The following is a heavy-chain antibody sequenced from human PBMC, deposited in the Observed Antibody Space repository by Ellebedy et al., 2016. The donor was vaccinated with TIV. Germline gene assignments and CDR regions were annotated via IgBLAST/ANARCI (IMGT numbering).Heavy chain of an antibody. J-gene: IGHJ4*02. CDR3: ARGSGSYRRGVDY. CDR1: GGSISSYY. Sequence: MPSETLSLTCTVSGGSISSYYWSWIRQPPGKGLEWIGYMYYSGSTNYNPSLKSRVTISADTSKNQLSLKLRAVTAADTAVYYCARGSGSYRRGVDYWGQGTLVTVSS. CDR2: MYYSGST. D-gene: IGHD1-26*01. V-gene: IGHV4-59*01.